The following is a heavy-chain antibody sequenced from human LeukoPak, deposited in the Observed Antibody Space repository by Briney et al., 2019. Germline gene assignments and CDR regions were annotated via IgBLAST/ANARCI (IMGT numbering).Heavy chain of an antibody. D-gene: IGHD3-10*01. CDR2: INHSGST. V-gene: IGHV4-34*01. J-gene: IGHJ6*03. CDR1: GGSFSGYY. CDR3: ARRRGFGDRNYYYMDV. Sequence: SETLSLTCAVYGGSFSGYYWSWIRQPPGKGLEWIGEINHSGSTNYNPSLKSRVTISVDTSKNQFSLKLSSVTAADTAVYYCARRRGFGDRNYYYMDVWGKGTTVTISS.